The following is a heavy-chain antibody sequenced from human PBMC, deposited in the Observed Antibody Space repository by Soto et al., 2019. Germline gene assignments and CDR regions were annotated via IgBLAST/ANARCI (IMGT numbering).Heavy chain of an antibody. J-gene: IGHJ3*02. D-gene: IGHD2-21*02. CDR3: ARRGDIDAFDI. CDR1: GGSISSYY. CDR2: IYYSGST. V-gene: IGHV4-59*08. Sequence: QVQLQESGPGLVKPSETLSLTCTVSGGSISSYYWSWIRQPPGKGLEWIGYIYYSGSTNYNPSLKSRVTISVDTSKNQFSLKLSSVTAADTAVYYCARRGDIDAFDIWGQGTMVTVSS.